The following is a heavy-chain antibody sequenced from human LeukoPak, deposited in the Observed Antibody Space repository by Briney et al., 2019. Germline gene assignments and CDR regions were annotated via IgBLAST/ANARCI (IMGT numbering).Heavy chain of an antibody. CDR3: ARGFYDILTGPDGGYFDY. CDR1: GGSFSGYY. CDR2: INHSGST. J-gene: IGHJ4*02. V-gene: IGHV4-34*01. Sequence: SETLSLTCAVYGGSFSGYYWSWIRQPPGKGQEWIGEINHSGSTNYNPSLKSRVTISVDTSKNQFSLKLSSVTAADTAVYYCARGFYDILTGPDGGYFDYWGQGTLVTVSS. D-gene: IGHD3-9*01.